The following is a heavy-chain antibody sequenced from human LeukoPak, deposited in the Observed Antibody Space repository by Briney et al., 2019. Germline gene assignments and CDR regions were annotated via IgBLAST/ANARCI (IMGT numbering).Heavy chain of an antibody. CDR2: IIPILGIA. J-gene: IGHJ4*02. CDR1: GGTFSSYA. D-gene: IGHD5-12*01. Sequence: ASVKVSCKASGGTFSSYAISWVRQAPGQGLEWMGRIIPILGIANYAQKFQGRVTITADKSTSTAYMELRSLRSDDTAVYYCARDRTPRWLRSSGVGSFDYWGQGTLVTVSS. CDR3: ARDRTPRWLRSSGVGSFDY. V-gene: IGHV1-69*04.